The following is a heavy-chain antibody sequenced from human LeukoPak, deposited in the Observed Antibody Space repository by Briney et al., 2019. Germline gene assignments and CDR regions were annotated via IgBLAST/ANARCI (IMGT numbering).Heavy chain of an antibody. CDR2: IYYRGSN. D-gene: IGHD3-22*01. Sequence: SQTLSLTCTVSGFSISSGDYYWSGIRQPPGKGLERIGNIYYRGSNYYNPSLKSRVTISVDTSKNQFSLKLSSVTAADTAVYYCARVVNYYDSSGFLDIWGQGTMVTVSS. CDR1: GFSISSGDYY. V-gene: IGHV4-30-4*08. CDR3: ARVVNYYDSSGFLDI. J-gene: IGHJ3*02.